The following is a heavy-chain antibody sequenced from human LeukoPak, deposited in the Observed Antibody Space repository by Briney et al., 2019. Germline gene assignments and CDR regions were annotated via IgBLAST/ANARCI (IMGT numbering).Heavy chain of an antibody. V-gene: IGHV1-2*02. CDR1: GYTFTGYY. CDR2: INPNSGGT. Sequence: ASVKVSCKASGYTFTGYYMHWVRQAPGQGLEWMGWINPNSGGTNYAQKFQGRVTMTRDTSISTAYMELSRLRSDDTAVYYCARDAPTVTTYYYYYYMDVWGKGTTVTVSS. D-gene: IGHD4-11*01. CDR3: ARDAPTVTTYYYYYYMDV. J-gene: IGHJ6*03.